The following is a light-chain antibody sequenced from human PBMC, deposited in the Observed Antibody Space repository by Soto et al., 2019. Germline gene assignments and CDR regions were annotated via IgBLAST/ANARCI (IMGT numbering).Light chain of an antibody. Sequence: EIVFTLSPGTLSVPHRERATLSCRASQSVSSSSLAWYQQKPGQAPRLLIYDTSSRATGIPDRISGSGSGTDFTLTISRLEPEDFAVYYCQQDSYSPWTFGQGTKVDIK. J-gene: IGKJ1*01. V-gene: IGKV3-20*01. CDR2: DTS. CDR3: QQDSYSPWT. CDR1: QSVSSSS.